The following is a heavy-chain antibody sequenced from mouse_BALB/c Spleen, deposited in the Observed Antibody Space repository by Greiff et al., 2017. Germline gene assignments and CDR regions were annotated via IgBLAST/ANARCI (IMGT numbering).Heavy chain of an antibody. J-gene: IGHJ3*01. D-gene: IGHD1-1*01. CDR2: IWAGGGT. CDR1: GFSLTSYG. Sequence: VQLKESGPGLVAPSQSLSITCTVSGFSLTSYGVHWVRQPPGKGLEWLGVIWAGGGTNYNSALMSSLSISKDNSKSQVFLKMNSLQTDDTAMYYWARESSSWFAYWGQGTLVTVSA. CDR3: ARESSSWFAY. V-gene: IGHV2-9*02.